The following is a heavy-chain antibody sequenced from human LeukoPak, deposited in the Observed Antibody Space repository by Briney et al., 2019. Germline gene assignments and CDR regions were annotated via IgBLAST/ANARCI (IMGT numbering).Heavy chain of an antibody. CDR2: IYYSGST. CDR1: GGSISSSSSY. CDR3: ARHEDIVLMVPFDP. Sequence: SETLSLTCTVSGGSISSSSSYWGWIRQPPGKGLEWIGSIYYSGSTYYNPSLKSRVTISVGTSKNQFSLKLSSVTAADTAVYYCARHEDIVLMVPFDPWGQGTLVTVSS. J-gene: IGHJ5*02. D-gene: IGHD2-8*01. V-gene: IGHV4-39*01.